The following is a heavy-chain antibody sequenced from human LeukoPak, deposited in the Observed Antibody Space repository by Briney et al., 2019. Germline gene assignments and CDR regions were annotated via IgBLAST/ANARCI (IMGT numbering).Heavy chain of an antibody. V-gene: IGHV3-20*04. Sequence: GGSLRLSCAASGFTFDSYGMSWVRQAPGKGLEWVSGINWNGDDTTYADSVKGRFTISRDNSKNTLSLQMNSLRAEDTAIYYCTRSGYRHPYHFDSWGQGTLVTVSS. J-gene: IGHJ4*02. CDR1: GFTFDSYG. D-gene: IGHD3-22*01. CDR3: TRSGYRHPYHFDS. CDR2: INWNGDDT.